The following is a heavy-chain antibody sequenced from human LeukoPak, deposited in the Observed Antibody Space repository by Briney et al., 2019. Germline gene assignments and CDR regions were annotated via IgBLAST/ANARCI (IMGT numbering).Heavy chain of an antibody. D-gene: IGHD5-18*01. CDR3: VRTGTAMTRVDY. Sequence: SETLSLTCTVSGGSISSCHWSWIRQPPGKGLEWIGYIYYSGSTNYNPSLKSRVTISVDTSKNQFSLKLSSVTAADTAVYHCVRTGTAMTRVDYWGQGTLVTVSS. CDR1: GGSISSCH. V-gene: IGHV4-59*01. J-gene: IGHJ4*02. CDR2: IYYSGST.